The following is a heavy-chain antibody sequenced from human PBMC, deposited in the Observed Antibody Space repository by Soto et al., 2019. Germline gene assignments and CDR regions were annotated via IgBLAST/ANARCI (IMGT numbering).Heavy chain of an antibody. J-gene: IGHJ5*02. Sequence: GGSLRLSWAASGLTLADYGLHWVRQVPGKGLEWVSGINWNSGIITYADSVMGRFTISRANAKNSLDMQMNSLRPEDPGLYHSVKDRAPGNSYGYWYYFDPWGQGTLVPVSS. D-gene: IGHD5-18*01. CDR1: GLTLADYG. CDR2: INWNSGII. V-gene: IGHV3-9*01. CDR3: VKDRAPGNSYGYWYYFDP.